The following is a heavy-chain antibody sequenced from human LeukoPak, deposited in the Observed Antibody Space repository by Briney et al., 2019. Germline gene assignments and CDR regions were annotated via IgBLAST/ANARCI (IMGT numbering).Heavy chain of an antibody. CDR3: TTDGRYFDWLLRPGAFDI. D-gene: IGHD3-9*01. Sequence: GGSLRLSCAASGFTFSNAWMSWVRQAPGKGLEWVGRIKSKTDGGKKDYAAPGKGRFTISRDDSKNTLYLQMISLKTEDTAVYYCTTDGRYFDWLLRPGAFDIWGQGTMVTVSS. V-gene: IGHV3-15*01. CDR2: IKSKTDGGKK. CDR1: GFTFSNAW. J-gene: IGHJ3*02.